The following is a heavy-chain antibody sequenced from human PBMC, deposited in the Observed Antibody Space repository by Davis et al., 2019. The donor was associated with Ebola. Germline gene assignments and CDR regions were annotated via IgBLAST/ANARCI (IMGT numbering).Heavy chain of an antibody. D-gene: IGHD3-10*01. J-gene: IGHJ4*02. CDR3: ARGNYYSFDY. V-gene: IGHV3-21*01. CDR1: GFTFSGYT. Sequence: GESLKISCAASGFTFSGYTMHWVRQAPGKGLEWVSSMNSAGSFAYYADSVKGRFTISRDNSKNTLYLQMNSLTAEDTAVYYCARGNYYSFDYWGQGTLVTVSS. CDR2: MNSAGSFA.